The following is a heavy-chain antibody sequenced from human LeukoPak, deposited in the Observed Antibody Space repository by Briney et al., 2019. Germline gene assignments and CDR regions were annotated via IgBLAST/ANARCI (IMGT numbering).Heavy chain of an antibody. CDR2: VYTTGST. Sequence: SETLSLTCTVSGGSMNPFYWSWIRQPPGKGLEWIGYVYTTGSTKYNPSLNSRVAISVDTSKNHFSLKLKSVTAADTAVYFCARHEARAFDYWGQGTLVTVST. V-gene: IGHV4-4*09. D-gene: IGHD3-10*01. CDR1: GGSMNPFY. CDR3: ARHEARAFDY. J-gene: IGHJ4*02.